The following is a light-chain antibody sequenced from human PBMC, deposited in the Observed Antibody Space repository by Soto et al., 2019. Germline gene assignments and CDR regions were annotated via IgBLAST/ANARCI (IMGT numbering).Light chain of an antibody. CDR3: SSYTSSSTYV. V-gene: IGLV2-14*03. CDR2: DVS. J-gene: IGLJ1*01. Sequence: QSVLTQPASVSGSPGQSIAISCTGTSSDVGAYNYVSWYQQHPGKAPKLMSYDVSNRPSGVSNRFSGSKSDNTASLTISGLQAEDEADYYCSSYTSSSTYVFGTGTKVTVL. CDR1: SSDVGAYNY.